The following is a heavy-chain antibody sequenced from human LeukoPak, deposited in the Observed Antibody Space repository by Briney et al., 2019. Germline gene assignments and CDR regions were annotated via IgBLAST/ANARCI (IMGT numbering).Heavy chain of an antibody. CDR1: GFTFSSYE. CDR3: ARKWFGMDG. J-gene: IGHJ6*04. Sequence: GGSLRLSCAASGFTFSSYEMNWVRQAPGKGLEWVSWTSTDGTTIYYADSVKGRFTISRENAKNSLYLQMNSLRAEDTAVYYCARKWFGMDGWGKGTTVTVSS. CDR2: TSTDGTTI. D-gene: IGHD3-22*01. V-gene: IGHV3-48*03.